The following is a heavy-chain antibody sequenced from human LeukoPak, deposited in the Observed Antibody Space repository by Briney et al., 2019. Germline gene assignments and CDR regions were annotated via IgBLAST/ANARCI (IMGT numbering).Heavy chain of an antibody. Sequence: ASVKVSCKASGYTFTDYYIHWVRQAPGHGLEWMGWIDPSSGGTNYAQRFQGWVTMTRDTSIRTAYMELSRLTSDDTAVYFCARGDCVYVLGFQHWGEGTLVTVSS. V-gene: IGHV1-2*04. D-gene: IGHD5/OR15-5a*01. CDR1: GYTFTDYY. CDR2: IDPSSGGT. CDR3: ARGDCVYVLGFQH. J-gene: IGHJ1*01.